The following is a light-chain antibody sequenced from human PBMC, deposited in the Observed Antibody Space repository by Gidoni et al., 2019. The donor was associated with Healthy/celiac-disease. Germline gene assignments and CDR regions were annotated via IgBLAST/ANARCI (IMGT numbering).Light chain of an antibody. V-gene: IGKV3-20*01. J-gene: IGKJ2*01. CDR3: QQYCSSLPYT. CDR2: GAS. CDR1: QSVSSSY. Sequence: DIVLTQSPGTLSLSPGERATLSCRASQSVSSSYLAWYQQKPGQAPRLLIYGASSRATGIPDRFSGSGSGTDFTLTISRLEPEDFAVYYCQQYCSSLPYTFGQGTKLEIK.